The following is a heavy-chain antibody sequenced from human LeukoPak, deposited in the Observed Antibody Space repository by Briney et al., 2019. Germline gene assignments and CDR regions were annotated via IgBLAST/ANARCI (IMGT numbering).Heavy chain of an antibody. CDR1: GVSISTSRYY. CDR3: ARALLEGEGSGSYNYIDV. D-gene: IGHD3-10*01. J-gene: IGHJ6*03. V-gene: IGHV4-39*07. CDR2: IYYTGPT. Sequence: PSETLSLTCTVSGVSISTSRYYWGWIRQPPGKGLEWIGNIYYTGPTYYNASLESRVTISLDTSKNQFSLKLNSVTAADTAIYYCARALLEGEGSGSYNYIDVWGKGTTVTISS.